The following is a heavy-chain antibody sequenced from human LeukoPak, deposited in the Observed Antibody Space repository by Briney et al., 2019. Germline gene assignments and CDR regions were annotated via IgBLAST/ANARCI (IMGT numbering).Heavy chain of an antibody. J-gene: IGHJ6*03. V-gene: IGHV3-33*01. CDR3: ATQGGTYYYMDV. CDR2: IWYDGSYI. CDR1: GFTFSYYG. D-gene: IGHD1-26*01. Sequence: GGSLRLSCAAPGFTFSYYGMHWVRQAPGKGLDWVAVIWYDGSYIYYADPVKGRFTISRDNSKNTMYLQMNSLRAEDTAVYYCATQGGTYYYMDVWGKGTTVTVSS.